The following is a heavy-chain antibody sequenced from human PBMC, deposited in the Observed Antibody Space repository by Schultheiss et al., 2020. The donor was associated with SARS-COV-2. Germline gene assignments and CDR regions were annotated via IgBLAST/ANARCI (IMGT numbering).Heavy chain of an antibody. CDR3: ATLMVYASEFDY. CDR2: IYYSGST. Sequence: SQTLSLTCAVYGGSFSGYYWSWIRQPPGKGLEWIGYIYYSGSTNYNPSLKSRVTISVDTSKNQFSLKLSSVTAADTAVYYCATLMVYASEFDYWGQGTLVTVSS. CDR1: GGSFSGYY. D-gene: IGHD2-8*01. V-gene: IGHV4-59*12. J-gene: IGHJ4*02.